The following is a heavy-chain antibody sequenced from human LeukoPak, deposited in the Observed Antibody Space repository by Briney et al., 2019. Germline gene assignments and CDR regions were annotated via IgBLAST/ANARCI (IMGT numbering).Heavy chain of an antibody. CDR1: GGSFSGYY. CDR2: INHSGST. CDR3: ADTAYDLWSGYSKTIY. J-gene: IGHJ4*02. V-gene: IGHV4-34*01. D-gene: IGHD3-3*01. Sequence: PSETLSLTCAVDGGSFSGYYWSWIRQPPGKGLEWIGEINHSGSTNYNPSLKSRVTISVDTSKNQFSLKLSSVTAADTAVYYCADTAYDLWSGYSKTIYWSQGTLVTVSS.